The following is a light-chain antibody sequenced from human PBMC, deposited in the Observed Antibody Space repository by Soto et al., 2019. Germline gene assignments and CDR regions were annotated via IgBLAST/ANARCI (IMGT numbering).Light chain of an antibody. Sequence: EIVLTQSPCTLSLSPGERATLSCRASQSVSSSYLAWYQQRPGQAPRLLIYDASSRATGIPDRFSGSGSGTDFTLTISRLEPEDFAVYYCQQYGSSPSTFGQGTKVEIK. CDR2: DAS. V-gene: IGKV3-20*01. J-gene: IGKJ1*01. CDR3: QQYGSSPST. CDR1: QSVSSSY.